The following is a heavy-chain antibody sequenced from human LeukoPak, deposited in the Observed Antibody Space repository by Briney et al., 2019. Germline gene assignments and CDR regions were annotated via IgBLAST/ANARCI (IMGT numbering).Heavy chain of an antibody. V-gene: IGHV4-34*01. D-gene: IGHD6-13*01. CDR2: TNHSGST. J-gene: IGHJ4*02. Sequence: KPSETLSLTCAVYGGSFSGYYWSWIRQPPGKGLEWIGETNHSGSTNYNPSLKSRVTISVDTSKNQFSLKLSSVTAADTAVYYCAKQSSSWYPYYFDYWGQGTLVTVSS. CDR3: AKQSSSWYPYYFDY. CDR1: GGSFSGYY.